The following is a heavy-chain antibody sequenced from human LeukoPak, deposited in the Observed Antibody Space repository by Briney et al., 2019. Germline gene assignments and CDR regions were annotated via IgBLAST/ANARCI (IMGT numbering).Heavy chain of an antibody. CDR2: ISGSVGST. Sequence: GGSQRLSCAASGFTFSGYAMSWVRQAPGKGLEWVSAISGSVGSTYYADSVKGRFTISRDNSKNTLYLQMNSLRAEDTAVFYCAKERNPYSSSWYSLHYMDVWGKGTTVTVSS. J-gene: IGHJ6*03. CDR1: GFTFSGYA. D-gene: IGHD6-13*01. CDR3: AKERNPYSSSWYSLHYMDV. V-gene: IGHV3-23*01.